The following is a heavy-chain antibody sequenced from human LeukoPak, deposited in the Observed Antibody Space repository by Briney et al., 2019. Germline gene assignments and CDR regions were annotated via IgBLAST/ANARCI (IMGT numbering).Heavy chain of an antibody. D-gene: IGHD2-2*01. CDR3: AREGYCSSTSCYGNWFDP. J-gene: IGHJ5*02. V-gene: IGHV4-4*07. CDR2: IYTSGST. Sequence: SETLSLTCTVSGGSLSSYYWSWIRQPAGKGLEWIGRIYTSGSTNYNPSLKSRVTMSVDTSKNQFSLKLSSVTAADTAVYYCAREGYCSSTSCYGNWFDPWGQGTLVTVSS. CDR1: GGSLSSYY.